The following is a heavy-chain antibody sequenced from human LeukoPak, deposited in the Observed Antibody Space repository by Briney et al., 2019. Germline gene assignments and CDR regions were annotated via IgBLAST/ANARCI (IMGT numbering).Heavy chain of an antibody. CDR3: ARDRAGGRYYFDS. J-gene: IGHJ4*02. CDR2: ISSSGNTI. V-gene: IGHV3-48*03. Sequence: PGGSLRLSCAASGFTFSSYEMNWVRQSPGKGLEWLSYISSSGNTIYYADSVKGRFTISRDNTKNSLYLQMNSLRAEDTALYYCARDRAGGRYYFDSWGQGTLVAVSS. D-gene: IGHD3-16*01. CDR1: GFTFSSYE.